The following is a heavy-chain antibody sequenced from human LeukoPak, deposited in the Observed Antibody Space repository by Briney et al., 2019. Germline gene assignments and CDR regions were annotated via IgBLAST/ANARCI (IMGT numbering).Heavy chain of an antibody. V-gene: IGHV1-2*02. CDR1: GYSFTDYY. CDR3: ARQLGNYYRAFDF. Sequence: ASVTVPCNTSGYSFTDYYMHWVRHAPGQGPEWVGWINPASAGAAFAPKFQGRVSMTWDSSITTAFMDLTSLRFNDTAIYYCARQLGNYYRAFDFWGQGTLVTVPS. J-gene: IGHJ4*02. D-gene: IGHD1-26*01. CDR2: INPASAGA.